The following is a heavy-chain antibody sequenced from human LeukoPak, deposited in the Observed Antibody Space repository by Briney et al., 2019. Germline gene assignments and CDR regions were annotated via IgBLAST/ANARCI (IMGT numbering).Heavy chain of an antibody. J-gene: IGHJ4*02. CDR3: AYSGDNPYYFDF. Sequence: SETLSLTCTVSGGSISPYYWTWIRQPPGKGLEWIGYIYYGGSTNYNPSLKSRVTISVDTSKNQFSLKLSSVTAADTAVYYCAYSGDNPYYFDFWGQGTLVTVSS. CDR2: IYYGGST. CDR1: GGSISPYY. V-gene: IGHV4-59*01. D-gene: IGHD1-26*01.